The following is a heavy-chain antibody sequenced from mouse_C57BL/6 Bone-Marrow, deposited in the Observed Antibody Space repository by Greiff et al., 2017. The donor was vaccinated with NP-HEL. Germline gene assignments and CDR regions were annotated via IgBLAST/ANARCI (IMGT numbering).Heavy chain of an antibody. CDR1: GYTFTSYW. J-gene: IGHJ4*01. V-gene: IGHV1-50*01. CDR3: AREGTYYYGSSYVLYYYAMDY. Sequence: QGQRQQLVGGRVKPGASVKLSCKASGYTFTSYWMQWVKQRPGQGLEWIGEIDPSDSSTNTPPTFTGNSPFPIYTSSSTAYMQLSSLTSEDSAVYYCAREGTYYYGSSYVLYYYAMDYWGQGTSVTVSS. CDR2: IDPSDSST. D-gene: IGHD1-1*01.